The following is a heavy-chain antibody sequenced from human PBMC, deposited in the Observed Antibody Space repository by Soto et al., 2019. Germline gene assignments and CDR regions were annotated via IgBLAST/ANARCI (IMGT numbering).Heavy chain of an antibody. J-gene: IGHJ4*02. Sequence: PGESLKISCKGSGYSFGHYWIAWVRQTPEKGLEWMGLIYPDYSDTRYSPSFQGQVTISADKSVNTAYLQWNNLKASDTAIYYCARRPNDDVLTGYYFDSWGQGALVTVSS. D-gene: IGHD3-9*01. V-gene: IGHV5-51*01. CDR1: GYSFGHYW. CDR3: ARRPNDDVLTGYYFDS. CDR2: IYPDYSDT.